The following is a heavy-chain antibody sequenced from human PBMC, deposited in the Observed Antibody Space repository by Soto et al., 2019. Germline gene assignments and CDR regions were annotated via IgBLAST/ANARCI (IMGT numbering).Heavy chain of an antibody. D-gene: IGHD4-4*01. V-gene: IGHV3-15*01. CDR1: GFTFSNAW. J-gene: IGHJ6*02. CDR3: TTEGGLQYYYYGMDV. Sequence: RRLSCAASGFTFSNAWMSWVRQAPGKGLEWVGRIKSKTDGGTTDYAAPVKGRFTISRDDSKNTLYLQMNSLKTEDTAVYYCTTEGGLQYYYYGMDVWGQGTTVTVSS. CDR2: IKSKTDGGTT.